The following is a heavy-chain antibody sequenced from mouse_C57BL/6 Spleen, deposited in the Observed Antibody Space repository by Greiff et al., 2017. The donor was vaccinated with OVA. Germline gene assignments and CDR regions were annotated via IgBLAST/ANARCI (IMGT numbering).Heavy chain of an antibody. V-gene: IGHV5-17*01. CDR3: ARNTLNWEIDY. CDR1: GFTFSDYG. J-gene: IGHJ2*01. CDR2: ISSGSSTI. D-gene: IGHD4-1*01. Sequence: DVQLQESGGGLVKPGGSLKLSCAASGFTFSDYGMHWVRQAPEKGLEWVAYISSGSSTIYYADTVKGRYTISRDNAKNTLFLQMTSLRSEDTAMYYCARNTLNWEIDYWGQGTTLTVSS.